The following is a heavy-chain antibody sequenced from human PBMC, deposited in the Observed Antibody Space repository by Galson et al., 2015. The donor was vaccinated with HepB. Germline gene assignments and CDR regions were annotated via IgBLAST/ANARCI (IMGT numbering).Heavy chain of an antibody. D-gene: IGHD4-17*01. J-gene: IGHJ6*02. Sequence: SLRLSCAASGFTFSSYSMNWVRQAPGKGLEWVSSISSSSYIYYADSVKGRFTISRDNAKNSLYLQMNSLRAEDTAVYYCARDRGMTTVTTRYYYYYGMDVWGQGTTVTVSS. CDR1: GFTFSSYS. CDR3: ARDRGMTTVTTRYYYYYGMDV. CDR2: ISSSSYI. V-gene: IGHV3-21*01.